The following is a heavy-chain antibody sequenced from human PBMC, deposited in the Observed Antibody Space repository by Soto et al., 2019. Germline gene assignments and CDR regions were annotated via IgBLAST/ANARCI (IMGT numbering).Heavy chain of an antibody. CDR3: TTDSSSWAYYYYYGMDV. V-gene: IGHV3-15*01. J-gene: IGHJ6*02. CDR1: GFTFSNAW. D-gene: IGHD2-2*01. CDR2: IKSKTDDGTT. Sequence: EVQPVESGGGLVKPGGSLRLSCTVSGFTFSNAWMTWVRQAPGKGLEWVGRIKSKTDDGTTDYAAPVKGRFTISRDDSRNTLYLQMNSLKTEDTAVYYCTTDSSSWAYYYYYGMDVWGQGTTVTVSS.